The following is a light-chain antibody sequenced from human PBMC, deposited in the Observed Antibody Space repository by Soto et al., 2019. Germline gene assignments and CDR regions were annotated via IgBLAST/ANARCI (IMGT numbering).Light chain of an antibody. CDR2: DVR. CDR3: SSYTSGSTLRV. J-gene: IGLJ2*01. Sequence: QSALTQPSSVSGSPGQSITLSCTGTSSDVGGYNYVSWYQQHPGKAPKLMLYDVRNRPSGVSNRFSGSNSGNTASLTISGLQAEDEADDDCSSYTSGSTLRVFGGGTKLTVL. CDR1: SSDVGGYNY. V-gene: IGLV2-14*01.